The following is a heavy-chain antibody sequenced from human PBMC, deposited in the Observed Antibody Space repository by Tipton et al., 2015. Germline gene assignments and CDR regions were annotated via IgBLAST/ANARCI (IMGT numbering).Heavy chain of an antibody. D-gene: IGHD3-22*01. CDR3: ARAYYDSSGYYWLGLGY. CDR1: GFIFSDYY. CDR2: ISSSGSTI. V-gene: IGHV3-11*01. Sequence: SLRLSCAASGFIFSDYYMSWIRQAPGKGLEWGSYISSSGSTIYYADSVKGRFTISRDNAKNSLYLQMNSLRAEDTAVYYCARAYYDSSGYYWLGLGYWGQGTLVTVSS. J-gene: IGHJ4*02.